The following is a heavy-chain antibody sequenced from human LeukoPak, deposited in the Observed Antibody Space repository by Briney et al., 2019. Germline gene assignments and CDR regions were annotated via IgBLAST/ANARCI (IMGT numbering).Heavy chain of an antibody. V-gene: IGHV4-59*12. CDR1: GGSISSYY. J-gene: IGHJ4*02. Sequence: PSETLSLACTVSGGSISSYYWSWIRQPPGKGLEWIGYIYYSGSTNYNPSLKSRVTISVDTSKNQFSLKLSSVTAADTAVYYCAREVQGGPVRFLEWLSTARRYYFDYWGQGTLVTVSS. CDR3: AREVQGGPVRFLEWLSTARRYYFDY. D-gene: IGHD3-3*01. CDR2: IYYSGST.